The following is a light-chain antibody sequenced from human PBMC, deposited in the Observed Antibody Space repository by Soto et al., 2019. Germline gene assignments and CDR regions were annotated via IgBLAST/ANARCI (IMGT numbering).Light chain of an antibody. CDR1: SSDVGSYNL. CDR2: QVS. V-gene: IGLV2-23*02. CDR3: CSYAGSSLV. Sequence: QSALTQPASVSGSPGQSITISCTGNSSDVGSYNLVSWYQQHPGKAPKLMIYQVSKRPSGVSNRFSGSKSGNTASLTISGLQAEEEADYFCCSYAGSSLVFGGGTKLTVL. J-gene: IGLJ2*01.